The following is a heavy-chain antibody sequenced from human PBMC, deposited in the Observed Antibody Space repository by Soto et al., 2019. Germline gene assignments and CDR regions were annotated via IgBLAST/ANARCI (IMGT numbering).Heavy chain of an antibody. J-gene: IGHJ4*02. Sequence: PGGSLRLSCAASGFTFSSYAMSWVRQAPGKGLEWVSAISGSGGSTYYADSVKGRFTISRDNSKNTLYLQMNSLRAEDTAVYYCAKIYYYDSSGPKVYWGQGTLVTVSS. V-gene: IGHV3-23*01. D-gene: IGHD3-22*01. CDR1: GFTFSSYA. CDR2: ISGSGGST. CDR3: AKIYYYDSSGPKVY.